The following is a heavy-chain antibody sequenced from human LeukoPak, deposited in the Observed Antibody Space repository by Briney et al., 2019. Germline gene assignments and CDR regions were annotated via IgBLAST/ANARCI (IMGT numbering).Heavy chain of an antibody. Sequence: GEPLKISCKGSGSRFTSYWIGWVRQMPGKGLEWMGIIYPGDSDTRYSPSFQGQVTISADKSISTAYLQWSSLKASDTAMYYCARHTRKAMDVWGQGTTVTVSS. D-gene: IGHD2-15*01. CDR2: IYPGDSDT. CDR1: GSRFTSYW. CDR3: ARHTRKAMDV. J-gene: IGHJ6*02. V-gene: IGHV5-51*01.